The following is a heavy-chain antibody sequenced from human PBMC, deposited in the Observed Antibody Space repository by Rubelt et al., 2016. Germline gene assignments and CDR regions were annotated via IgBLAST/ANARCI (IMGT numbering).Heavy chain of an antibody. Sequence: QVQLQQWGAGLLKPSETLSLTCAVSGGSFSGYSWSWIRQPPGKGLEWIGSIYYSGSTYYNPSLKSRVIISVDTSKNQFSLKLGSVTAADTAGYYWASLRQRIAVTDWYVDLWGRGTLVTVSS. D-gene: IGHD4-11*01. CDR1: GGSFSGYS. CDR3: ASLRQRIAVTDWYVDL. CDR2: IYYSGST. J-gene: IGHJ2*01. V-gene: IGHV4-34*02.